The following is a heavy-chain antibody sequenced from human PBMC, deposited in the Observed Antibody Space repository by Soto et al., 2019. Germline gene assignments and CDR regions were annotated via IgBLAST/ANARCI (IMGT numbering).Heavy chain of an antibody. D-gene: IGHD2-2*01. V-gene: IGHV1-18*01. CDR2: ISAYNGNT. Sequence: QVQLVQSGAEVKKHGASVKVSCTASGYTFTSYGISWVRQAPGQGLEWMGWISAYNGNTNYAQKLQGRVTMTTDTSTSTAYMELRRLRSDDTAVDSGCWGPAVSGDRAFDIWGKGKMVTVS. CDR3: CWGPAVSGDRAFDI. CDR1: GYTFTSYG. J-gene: IGHJ3*02.